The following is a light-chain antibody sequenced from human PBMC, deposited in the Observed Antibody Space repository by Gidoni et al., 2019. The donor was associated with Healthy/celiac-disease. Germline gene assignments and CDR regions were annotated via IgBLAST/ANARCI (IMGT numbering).Light chain of an antibody. CDR3: QRRSNWPPT. V-gene: IGKV3-11*01. Sequence: ILLTQSPATLSLSPGERATLSCTASQSASSYLAWYQQKPGQAPRLLIYDASNRATGIPARFSGSGSGTDFTLTISSLEPEYFAVYYCQRRSNWPPTFGQGTRLEIK. J-gene: IGKJ5*01. CDR1: QSASSY. CDR2: DAS.